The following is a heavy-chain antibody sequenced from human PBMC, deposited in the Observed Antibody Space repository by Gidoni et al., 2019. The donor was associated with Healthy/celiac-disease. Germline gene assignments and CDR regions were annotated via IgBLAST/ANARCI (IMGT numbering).Heavy chain of an antibody. CDR1: GFPFRSYA. J-gene: IGHJ6*02. CDR2: ISYDGSNK. V-gene: IGHV3-30-3*01. D-gene: IGHD5-18*01. CDR3: ARARGYSYAGFGDV. Sequence: GFPFRSYAMHWVRQAPGKGLEWVAVISYDGSNKYYADSVKGRFTISRDNSKNTLYLQMNSLRAEETAVYYCARARGYSYAGFGDVWGQGTTVTVSS.